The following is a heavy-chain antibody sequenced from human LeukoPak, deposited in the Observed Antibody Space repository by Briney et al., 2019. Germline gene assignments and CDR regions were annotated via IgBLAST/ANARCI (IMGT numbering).Heavy chain of an antibody. J-gene: IGHJ6*03. CDR1: GFTFTGNS. CDR2: IHRDGGMK. Sequence: QPGGSLRLSCAASGFTFTGNSMHWVRQGPGKGLVWVARIHRDGGMKRYADSVEGRFTISRDNAKNTLYLQMNSLRAEDTAIYYCVRETGTIGYCMDVWGKGTTVTVSS. D-gene: IGHD2-15*01. CDR3: VRETGTIGYCMDV. V-gene: IGHV3-74*01.